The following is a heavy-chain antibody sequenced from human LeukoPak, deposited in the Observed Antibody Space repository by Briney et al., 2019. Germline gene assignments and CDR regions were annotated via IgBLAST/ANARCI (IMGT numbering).Heavy chain of an antibody. CDR1: GFTFSSYG. D-gene: IGHD5-12*01. CDR2: IRYDGSNK. J-gene: IGHJ4*02. Sequence: GGSLRLSCAASGFTFSSYGMHWVRQAPGKGLEWVAFIRYDGSNKYYADSVKGRFTISRDNSKNTLYLQMNSLRAEDTAVYYCARADSGYDYSAEYYFDYWGQGTLVTVSS. V-gene: IGHV3-30*02. CDR3: ARADSGYDYSAEYYFDY.